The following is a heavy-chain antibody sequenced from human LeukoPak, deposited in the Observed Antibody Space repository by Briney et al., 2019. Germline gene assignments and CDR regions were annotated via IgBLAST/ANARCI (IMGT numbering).Heavy chain of an antibody. J-gene: IGHJ4*02. CDR3: ARARYCSSTSCWTFDY. V-gene: IGHV4-34*01. CDR2: INHSGST. D-gene: IGHD2-2*01. Sequence: PSETLSLTCAVYGGSFSGYYWSWLRQPPGKGLEWIGEINHSGSTNYNPSLKSRVTISVDTSKNQFSLKLSSVTAADTAVYYCARARYCSSTSCWTFDYWGQGTLVTVSS. CDR1: GGSFSGYY.